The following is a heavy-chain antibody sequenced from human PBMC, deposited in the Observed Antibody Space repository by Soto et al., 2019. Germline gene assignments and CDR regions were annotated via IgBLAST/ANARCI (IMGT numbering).Heavy chain of an antibody. CDR2: ISAYNGNT. CDR3: TTLTGGLSKGPLDY. Sequence: GASVKVSCKASGYTFTSYGISWVRQAPGQGLEWMGWISAYNGNTNYAQKFQGRVTMTRDTSISTAYMELNSLRAEDTAVYYCTTLTGGLSKGPLDYWGQGTLVTVSS. CDR1: GYTFTSYG. J-gene: IGHJ4*02. V-gene: IGHV1-18*01. D-gene: IGHD1-1*01.